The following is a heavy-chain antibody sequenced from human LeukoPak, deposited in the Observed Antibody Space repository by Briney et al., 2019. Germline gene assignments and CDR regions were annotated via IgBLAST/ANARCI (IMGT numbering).Heavy chain of an antibody. V-gene: IGHV4-59*08. CDR1: GDSISSYY. J-gene: IGHJ4*02. Sequence: SETLSLTCTVSGDSISSYYWSWIRQPPGKGLEWIGYIYYSGSTYYNPSLKSRVTISVDTSKNQFSLKLSSVTAADTAVYYCARGLVMYYFDYWGQGTLVTVSS. CDR3: ARGLVMYYFDY. CDR2: IYYSGST. D-gene: IGHD3/OR15-3a*01.